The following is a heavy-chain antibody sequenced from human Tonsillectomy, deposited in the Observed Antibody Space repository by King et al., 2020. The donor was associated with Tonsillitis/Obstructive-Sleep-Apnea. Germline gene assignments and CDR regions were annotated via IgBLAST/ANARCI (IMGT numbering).Heavy chain of an antibody. CDR1: GFTFSSYS. CDR2: ISFDGSHK. J-gene: IGHJ6*03. V-gene: IGHV3-30*01. D-gene: IGHD2-15*01. CDR3: AGDPLSSGVVASFYMDV. Sequence: QVQLVESGGGVVQPGRSLRLSCADSGFTFSSYSMHWVRQAPGKGLEWVAVISFDGSHKHYADSVKGRFTISRDNSKNTLYLQMNSLSAEDTGVYYCAGDPLSSGVVASFYMDVWGKGTPVPVSS.